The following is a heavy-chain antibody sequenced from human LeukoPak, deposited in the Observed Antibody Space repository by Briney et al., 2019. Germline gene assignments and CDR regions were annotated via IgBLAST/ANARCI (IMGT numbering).Heavy chain of an antibody. CDR1: GGSISSYY. CDR3: ARGKVVVAATAFDY. Sequence: SETLSLTCTVSGGSISSYYWSWIRQPPGKGLEWIGYIYYSGSTNYNPSLKSRVTISVGTSKNQFSLKLSSVTAADTAVYYCARGKVVVAATAFDYWGQGTLVTVSS. J-gene: IGHJ4*02. D-gene: IGHD2-15*01. V-gene: IGHV4-59*12. CDR2: IYYSGST.